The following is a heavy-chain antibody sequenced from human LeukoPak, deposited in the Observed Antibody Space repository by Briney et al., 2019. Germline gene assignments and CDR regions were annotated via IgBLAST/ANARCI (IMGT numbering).Heavy chain of an antibody. CDR1: GFTFGDYA. Sequence: PGRSLRLSCTASGFTFGDYAMSWVRQAPGKGLEWVAVISYEGRNKYCADSLKGRLTISRDNSKNTVYLEMNSLRDEDTAVYYCAKDKRGSSGWYDHWGQGTLVIVSS. J-gene: IGHJ5*02. CDR2: ISYEGRNK. D-gene: IGHD6-25*01. CDR3: AKDKRGSSGWYDH. V-gene: IGHV3-30-3*02.